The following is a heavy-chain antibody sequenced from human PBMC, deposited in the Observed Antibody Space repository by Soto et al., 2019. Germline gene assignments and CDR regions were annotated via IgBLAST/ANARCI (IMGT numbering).Heavy chain of an antibody. V-gene: IGHV3-23*01. CDR2: ISGSGGST. Sequence: PGGSLRLSCAASGFTFSSYATSWVRQAPGKGLEWVSAISGSGGSTYYADSVKGRFTISRDNSKNTLYLQMNSLRAEDTAVYYCAKDPSYYDFWSGYYLGGYWGQGTLVTVSS. CDR1: GFTFSSYA. D-gene: IGHD3-3*01. CDR3: AKDPSYYDFWSGYYLGGY. J-gene: IGHJ4*02.